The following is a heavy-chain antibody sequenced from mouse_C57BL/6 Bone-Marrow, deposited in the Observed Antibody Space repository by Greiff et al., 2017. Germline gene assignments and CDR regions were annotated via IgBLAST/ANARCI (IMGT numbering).Heavy chain of an antibody. CDR3: ARWDDDGYYEYAMDY. V-gene: IGHV1-82*01. D-gene: IGHD2-3*01. CDR1: GYAFSSSW. CDR2: IYPGDGDT. Sequence: VQGVESGPELVKPGASVKISCKASGYAFSSSWMNWVKQRPGKGLEWIGRIYPGDGDTNYNGKFKGKATLTADKSSSTAYMQLSSLTSEDSAVYFCARWDDDGYYEYAMDYWGQGTSVTVSS. J-gene: IGHJ4*01.